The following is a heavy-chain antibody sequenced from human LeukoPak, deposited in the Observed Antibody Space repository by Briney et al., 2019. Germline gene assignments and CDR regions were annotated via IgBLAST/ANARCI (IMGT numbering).Heavy chain of an antibody. V-gene: IGHV1-69*13. CDR3: ARDRGSSSSPDAFDI. CDR2: ITPIFGTA. D-gene: IGHD6-6*01. CDR1: GGTFSSYA. Sequence: SVKVSCKASGGTFSSYAISWVRQAPGQGLEWMGGITPIFGTANYAQKFQGRVTITADESASTAYMELSSLRSEDTAVYYCARDRGSSSSPDAFDIWGQGTMVTVSS. J-gene: IGHJ3*02.